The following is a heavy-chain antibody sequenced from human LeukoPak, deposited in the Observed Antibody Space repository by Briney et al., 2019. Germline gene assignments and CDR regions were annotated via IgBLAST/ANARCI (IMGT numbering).Heavy chain of an antibody. Sequence: PGGSLRLSCAASGFTFSSYAMSWVRQAPGKGLEWVSGISGGAVSTNYADSVKGRFAISRDNSKNTLYLQMNSLRAEDTAVYYCAKSGRYCSGGSCYQEASLDYWGQGTLVTVSS. CDR1: GFTFSSYA. D-gene: IGHD2-15*01. V-gene: IGHV3-23*01. J-gene: IGHJ4*02. CDR2: ISGGAVST. CDR3: AKSGRYCSGGSCYQEASLDY.